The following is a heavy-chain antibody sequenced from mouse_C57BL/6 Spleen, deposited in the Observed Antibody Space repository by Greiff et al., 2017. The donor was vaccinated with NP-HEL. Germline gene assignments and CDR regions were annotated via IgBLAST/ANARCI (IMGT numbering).Heavy chain of an antibody. CDR3: ARDDYDDGYYFDY. Sequence: VQLKESGAELVKPGASVKLSCTASGFNIKDYYMHWVKQRTEQGLEWIGRIDPEDGETKYAPKVQGKATITADTSSNTAYLQLSSLQSEDTAVYYCARDDYDDGYYFDYWGQGTTLTVSS. V-gene: IGHV14-2*01. D-gene: IGHD2-4*01. CDR2: IDPEDGET. CDR1: GFNIKDYY. J-gene: IGHJ2*01.